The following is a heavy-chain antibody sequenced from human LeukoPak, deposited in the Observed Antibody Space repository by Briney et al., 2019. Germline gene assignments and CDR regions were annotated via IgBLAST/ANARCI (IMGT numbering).Heavy chain of an antibody. J-gene: IGHJ4*02. CDR1: GFTVSSNY. V-gene: IGHV3-66*01. Sequence: PGGSLRLSCAASGFTVSSNYMSWVRQAPGKGLGWVSVIYSGGNTYYADSVKGRFTISRDNSKNTLYLQMNSLRAEDTAVYYCARDSGWSHYFDYWGQGTLVTVSS. D-gene: IGHD6-19*01. CDR2: IYSGGNT. CDR3: ARDSGWSHYFDY.